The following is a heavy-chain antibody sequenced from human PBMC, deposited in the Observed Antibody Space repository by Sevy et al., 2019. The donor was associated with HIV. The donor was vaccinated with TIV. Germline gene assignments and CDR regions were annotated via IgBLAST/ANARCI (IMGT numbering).Heavy chain of an antibody. Sequence: GGSLRLSCAASGFTFSSYWMSWVRQAPGKGLEWVANIKQDGSEKYYVDSVKGRFTISRDNAKNSLYLQMNSLRAEDTAVYYCARDRAMIVVLDAFGIWGQGKIVTGSS. CDR1: GFTFSSYW. D-gene: IGHD3-22*01. J-gene: IGHJ3*02. V-gene: IGHV3-7*01. CDR3: ARDRAMIVVLDAFGI. CDR2: IKQDGSEK.